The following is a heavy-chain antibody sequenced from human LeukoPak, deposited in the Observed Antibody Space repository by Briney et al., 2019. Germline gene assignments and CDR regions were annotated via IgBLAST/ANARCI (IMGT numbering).Heavy chain of an antibody. CDR2: ISSSGSTI. V-gene: IGHV3-48*03. CDR3: ARGLAVAGDGSWFDP. D-gene: IGHD6-19*01. CDR1: GFTFSSYE. J-gene: IGHJ5*02. Sequence: GGSLRLSCAASGFTFSSYEMNWVRQAPGKGLEWVSYISSSGSTIYYADSVKGRFTISRDNAKNSLYLQMNSLRAEDTAVYYCARGLAVAGDGSWFDPWDQGTLVTVSS.